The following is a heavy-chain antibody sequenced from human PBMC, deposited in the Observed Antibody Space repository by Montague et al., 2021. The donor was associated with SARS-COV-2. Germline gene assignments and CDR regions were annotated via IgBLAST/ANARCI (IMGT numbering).Heavy chain of an antibody. CDR3: VRGIEAAGSYDY. J-gene: IGHJ4*02. V-gene: IGHV6-1*01. CDR1: GDSVSSNSAT. D-gene: IGHD6-13*01. Sequence: CAISGDSVSSNSATWNWIRQSPSRGLEWLGRTYYRSMWKSDYARXVKSRIAINPDTSKNRFSLQLSSVTPEDTALYYCVRGIEAAGSYDYWGQGTLVTVSS. CDR2: TYYRSMWKS.